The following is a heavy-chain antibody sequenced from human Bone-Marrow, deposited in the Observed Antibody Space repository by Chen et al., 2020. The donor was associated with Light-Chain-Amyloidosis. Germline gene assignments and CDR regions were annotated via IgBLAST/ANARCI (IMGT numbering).Heavy chain of an antibody. CDR1: GGSMDYYY. CDR2: IYNSGTT. D-gene: IGHD3-16*01. V-gene: IGHV4-59*01. Sequence: QVQLQESGPVLVKPSETLSLTCTVSGGSMDYYYWNWIRQPPGKGLEWIGYIYNSGTTNYNPSLRSRVTMSVDMSKKQFSLKLSSVTAADTAVYYCGRDNIGGVDFWGQGTPVTVSS. CDR3: GRDNIGGVDF. J-gene: IGHJ4*02.